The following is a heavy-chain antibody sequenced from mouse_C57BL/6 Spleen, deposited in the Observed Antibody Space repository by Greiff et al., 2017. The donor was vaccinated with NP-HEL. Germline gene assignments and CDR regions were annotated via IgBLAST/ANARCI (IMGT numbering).Heavy chain of an antibody. CDR3: AFYYGSSYGFAY. V-gene: IGHV1-64*01. Sequence: VQLQQPGAELVKPGASVKLSCKASGYTFTSYWMHWVKQRPGQGLEWIGMIHPNSGSTNYNEKFKSKATLTVDKSSSTAYMQLSSLTSEDSAVYYCAFYYGSSYGFAYGGQGTLVTVSA. J-gene: IGHJ3*01. D-gene: IGHD1-1*01. CDR1: GYTFTSYW. CDR2: IHPNSGST.